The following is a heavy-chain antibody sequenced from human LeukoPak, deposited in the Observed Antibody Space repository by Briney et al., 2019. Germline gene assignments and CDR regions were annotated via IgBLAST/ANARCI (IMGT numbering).Heavy chain of an antibody. Sequence: LRLSCAASGFTFSSYAMNWVRQAPGKGLEWIGYISHSGTSYYNPSLKSRVTISVDRSKNQFSLKLSSVTAADTAVYYCARGGGLLEAFDIWGQGTMVTVSS. J-gene: IGHJ3*02. V-gene: IGHV4-30-2*01. D-gene: IGHD5-18*01. CDR2: ISHSGTS. CDR1: GFTFSSYA. CDR3: ARGGGLLEAFDI.